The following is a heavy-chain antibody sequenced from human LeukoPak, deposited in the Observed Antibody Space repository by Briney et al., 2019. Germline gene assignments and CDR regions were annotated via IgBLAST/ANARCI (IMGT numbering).Heavy chain of an antibody. J-gene: IGHJ3*02. CDR1: GYSFTSYW. V-gene: IGHV5-51*01. CDR3: ARSGEEDPDAFDI. CDR2: IYPGDSDT. Sequence: AGESLKISCKGSGYSFTSYWIGWVRQMPGKGLEWMGIIYPGDSDTRYSPSFQGQVTISADKSISAAYLQWSSLKASDTAMYYCARSGEEDPDAFDIWGQGTMVTVSS. D-gene: IGHD3-10*01.